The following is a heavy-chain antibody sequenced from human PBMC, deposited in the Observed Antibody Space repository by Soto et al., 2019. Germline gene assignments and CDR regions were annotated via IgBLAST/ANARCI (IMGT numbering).Heavy chain of an antibody. Sequence: PGGSLSLSCAASGFTFSSYGMNWVRQAPGKGLEWVSSISSSSSYIYYADSVKGRFTISRDNAKNSLYLQMNSLRAEDTAVYYCARDSYIVVVVAATLSYYYYGMDVWGQGTTVTVSS. CDR3: ARDSYIVVVVAATLSYYYYGMDV. J-gene: IGHJ6*02. D-gene: IGHD2-15*01. CDR1: GFTFSSYG. V-gene: IGHV3-21*01. CDR2: ISSSSSYI.